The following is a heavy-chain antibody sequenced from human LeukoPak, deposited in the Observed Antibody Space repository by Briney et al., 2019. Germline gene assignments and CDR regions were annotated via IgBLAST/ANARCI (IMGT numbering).Heavy chain of an antibody. CDR3: ARMFGWCSDSSTYSRAFDY. Sequence: SVKVSCKASGGTFNSYAISWVRQAPGQGLEWMGGIIPILGAANYAQKFQGRVTITTDEFTSTAYMELSSLRSEDTAVYYCARMFGWCSDSSTYSRAFDYWGQGTLVTVSS. V-gene: IGHV1-69*05. CDR2: IIPILGAA. J-gene: IGHJ4*02. CDR1: GGTFNSYA. D-gene: IGHD3-22*01.